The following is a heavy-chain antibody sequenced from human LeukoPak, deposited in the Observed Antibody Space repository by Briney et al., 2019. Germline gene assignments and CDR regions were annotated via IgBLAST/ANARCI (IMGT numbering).Heavy chain of an antibody. CDR2: SDHSGST. V-gene: IGHV4-38-2*02. CDR1: GYSISSGYY. CDR3: ARGPDVEMATMRTSHYFDY. Sequence: PSETLSLTCTVSGYSISSGYYWGWIRQPTGKGLEWIGSSDHSGSTYYNPSLKSRVTISVDTSKNQFSLKLSSVTAADTAVYYCARGPDVEMATMRTSHYFDYWGQGTLVTVSS. J-gene: IGHJ4*02. D-gene: IGHD5-24*01.